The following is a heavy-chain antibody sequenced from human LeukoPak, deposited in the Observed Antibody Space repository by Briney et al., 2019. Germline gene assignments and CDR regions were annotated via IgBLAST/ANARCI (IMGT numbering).Heavy chain of an antibody. V-gene: IGHV3-30*04. D-gene: IGHD3-22*01. CDR1: GFTFSSYA. CDR2: ISYDGSNK. J-gene: IGHJ4*02. CDR3: AKGGRYYDSSERGGSIYYFDY. Sequence: GRSLRLSCAASGFTFSSYAMHWVRQAPGKGLEWVAVISYDGSNKYYADSVKGRFTISRDNSKNTLYLQMNSLRAEDTAVYYCAKGGRYYDSSERGGSIYYFDYWAREPWSPSPQ.